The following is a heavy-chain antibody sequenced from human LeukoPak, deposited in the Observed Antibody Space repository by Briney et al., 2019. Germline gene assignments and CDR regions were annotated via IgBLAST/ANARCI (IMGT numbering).Heavy chain of an antibody. J-gene: IGHJ4*02. D-gene: IGHD3-10*01. CDR1: GGSISSGDYY. Sequence: SETLSLTCTVSGGSISSGDYYWSWIRQPPGKGLEWIEYIYYSGSPYYNPPLKSRVTISVDTSKNQSCLELSSVTAAHTAVYYCARVGDCGSRSYLDYWGQGTLVTVSS. V-gene: IGHV4-30-4*01. CDR3: ARVGDCGSRSYLDY. CDR2: IYYSGSP.